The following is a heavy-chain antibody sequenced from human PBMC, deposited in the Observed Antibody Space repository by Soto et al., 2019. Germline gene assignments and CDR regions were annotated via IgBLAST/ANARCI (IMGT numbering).Heavy chain of an antibody. J-gene: IGHJ4*02. Sequence: GGSLRLYCAASGFPFSNYIMRWVSQALGQGLEWGSSRSSSSTYIYCADSVKGRVTISRDNANNSLFLQVNSLRTDDTALYFCARGDGTGLYSSGCSPRFWGQRTLV. D-gene: IGHD6-25*01. CDR1: GFPFSNYI. CDR2: RSSSSTYI. CDR3: ARGDGTGLYSSGCSPRF. V-gene: IGHV3-21*01.